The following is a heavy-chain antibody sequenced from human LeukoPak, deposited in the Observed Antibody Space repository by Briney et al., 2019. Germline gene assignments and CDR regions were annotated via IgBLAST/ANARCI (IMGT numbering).Heavy chain of an antibody. CDR3: AKDPYSYGLNDFDY. D-gene: IGHD5-18*01. CDR1: GSVYSCDG. J-gene: IGHJ4*02. CDR2: ISYDGSNK. Sequence: SMRLCWACWGSVYSCDGALWVRQARGKGLVWVAVISYDGSNKYYADSVKGRFTICRDNSKNTLYLQMNSLRADDTAVYYCAKDPYSYGLNDFDYWGQGTLVTVSS. V-gene: IGHV3-30*18.